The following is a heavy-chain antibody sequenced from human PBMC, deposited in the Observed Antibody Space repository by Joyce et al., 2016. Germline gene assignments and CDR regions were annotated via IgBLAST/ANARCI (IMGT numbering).Heavy chain of an antibody. J-gene: IGHJ5*02. CDR3: AREHLRTQWDLIGWFEP. V-gene: IGHV3-21*02. D-gene: IGHD1-26*01. CDR1: GFILSDYS. CDR2: MSGSGNSI. Sequence: EVQLVQSGGGLVKPGGSVRLSCAGSGFILSDYSMNGVRLASGRRLGWVSSMSGSGNSIHYADSVKGRFTIARDNVKNSLYLQMNSLTDEDTALYDCAREHLRTQWDLIGWFEPWGQGVLVTVSS.